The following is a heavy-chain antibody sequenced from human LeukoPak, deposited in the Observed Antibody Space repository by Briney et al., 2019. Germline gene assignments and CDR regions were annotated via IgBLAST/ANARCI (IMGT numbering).Heavy chain of an antibody. Sequence: GGSLRLSCVASGFTFDDYGMSWVRQAPGKGLEWVSAINWNGGRTGYADSVKGRFTISRDNAKSSLYLQMNSLRAEDTALYYCAILGGVDAFDIWGQGTMVTVSS. V-gene: IGHV3-20*04. J-gene: IGHJ3*02. CDR2: INWNGGRT. CDR3: AILGGVDAFDI. CDR1: GFTFDDYG. D-gene: IGHD3-16*01.